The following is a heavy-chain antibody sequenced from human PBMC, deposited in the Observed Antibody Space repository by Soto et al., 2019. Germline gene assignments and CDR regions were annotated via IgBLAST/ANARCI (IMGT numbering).Heavy chain of an antibody. CDR3: ARDRRGLDYYDSSGYHQRGHFDY. J-gene: IGHJ4*02. Sequence: PGGSRRLSCAASGFTLSDYYMSWIRQAPGKGLEWVSDISSSGSTISYADSVKGRFTISRDNAKKSLYLQMNSLRGEDTAVYYCARDRRGLDYYDSSGYHQRGHFDYWGQGTLVTVSS. CDR1: GFTLSDYY. V-gene: IGHV3-11*01. D-gene: IGHD3-22*01. CDR2: ISSSGSTI.